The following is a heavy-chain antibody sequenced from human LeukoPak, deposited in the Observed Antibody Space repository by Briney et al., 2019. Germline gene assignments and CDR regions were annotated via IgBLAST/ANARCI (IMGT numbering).Heavy chain of an antibody. J-gene: IGHJ3*02. CDR1: AFTFSTYS. D-gene: IGHD3-9*01. V-gene: IGHV3-48*02. CDR2: ISIRSSST. Sequence: PGGSLRLSCTASAFTFSTYSMSWVRQAPGKGLEWISYISIRSSSTYYADSVKGRFTIPRDNAKNSLYLQMNSLRDEDTAVYYCARGGVNYDILTGYWGDAFDIWGQGTMVTVSS. CDR3: ARGGVNYDILTGYWGDAFDI.